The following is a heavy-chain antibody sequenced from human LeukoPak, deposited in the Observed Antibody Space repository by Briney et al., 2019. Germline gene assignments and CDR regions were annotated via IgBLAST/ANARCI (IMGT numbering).Heavy chain of an antibody. CDR3: ASLYDYVWGTYRAPFDY. D-gene: IGHD3-16*02. CDR1: GFTFSSYA. Sequence: PGGSLRLSCAASGFTFSSYAMSWVRQAPGKGLERVSAISGSGGSTYYADSVKGRFTISRDNSKNTLYLQMNSLRAEDTAVYYCASLYDYVWGTYRAPFDYWGQGTLVTVSS. J-gene: IGHJ4*02. V-gene: IGHV3-23*01. CDR2: ISGSGGST.